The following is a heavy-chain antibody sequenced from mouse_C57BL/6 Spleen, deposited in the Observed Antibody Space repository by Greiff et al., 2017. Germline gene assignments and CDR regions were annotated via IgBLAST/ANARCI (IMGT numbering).Heavy chain of an antibody. J-gene: IGHJ3*01. D-gene: IGHD3-1*01. CDR1: GYTFTSYW. V-gene: IGHV1-69*01. Sequence: QVQLQQPGAELVMPGASVKLSCKASGYTFTSYWMHWVKQRPGQGLEWIGGIDPSDGYTNYNQKFKGKSTLTVDKSSSPAYMQLSSLTSEDSAVYYGAIRGVRGYEFAYWGQGTLVTVSA. CDR3: AIRGVRGYEFAY. CDR2: IDPSDGYT.